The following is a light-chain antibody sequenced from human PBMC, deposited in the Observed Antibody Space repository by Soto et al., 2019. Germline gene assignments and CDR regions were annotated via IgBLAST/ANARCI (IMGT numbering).Light chain of an antibody. CDR2: DAF. Sequence: EIVLTQSPVTLSLSPGERATLSCRASHSVSRYLAWYQQKPDQAPRLLIYDAFHRATGIPARFSGSGSGTDFTLTISSLQSEDFAVYYCQQYNNWPPITFGQGTRLEIK. V-gene: IGKV3-11*01. CDR3: QQYNNWPPIT. CDR1: HSVSRY. J-gene: IGKJ5*01.